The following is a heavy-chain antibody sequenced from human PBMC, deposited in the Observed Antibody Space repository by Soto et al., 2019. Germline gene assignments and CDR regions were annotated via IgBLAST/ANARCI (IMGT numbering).Heavy chain of an antibody. CDR1: GFTFSSFG. CDR3: AKDLVGATHFDY. D-gene: IGHD1-26*01. CDR2: ISYDGSNK. J-gene: IGHJ4*02. Sequence: GGSLILSCAAFGFTFSSFGMEWVRQAPGKGLEWVAVISYDGSNKYYADSVKGRFTISRDNSKNTLYLQMNSLRAEDTAVYYCAKDLVGATHFDYWGQGTLVTVSS. V-gene: IGHV3-30*18.